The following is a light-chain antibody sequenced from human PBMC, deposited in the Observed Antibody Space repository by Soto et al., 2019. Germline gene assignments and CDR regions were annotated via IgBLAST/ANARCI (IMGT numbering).Light chain of an antibody. CDR1: QSVSSSY. J-gene: IGKJ1*01. V-gene: IGKV3-20*01. CDR2: GAS. CDR3: QQYGSSPRT. Sequence: EFVLTQSPGTLSLSPWERATLSCRASQSVSSSYLAWYQQKPGQAPRLLIYGASNRATGIPDRFSGSGSGTDFTLTISRLEPEDVAVYYCQQYGSSPRTFGQGTKVDIK.